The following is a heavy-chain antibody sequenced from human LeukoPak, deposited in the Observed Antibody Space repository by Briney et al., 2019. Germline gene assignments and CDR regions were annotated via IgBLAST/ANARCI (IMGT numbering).Heavy chain of an antibody. CDR1: GYTFTGYY. Sequence: ASVKVSCKASGYTFTGYYIHWVRQAPGQGLEWMGWINPNSGGTNYAQNLQGSVTMTRDTSISTAYMELSRLRSDDTAVYYCARTFYDISLAFDIWGQGIMVTVSS. D-gene: IGHD3-22*01. CDR3: ARTFYDISLAFDI. J-gene: IGHJ3*02. CDR2: INPNSGGT. V-gene: IGHV1-2*02.